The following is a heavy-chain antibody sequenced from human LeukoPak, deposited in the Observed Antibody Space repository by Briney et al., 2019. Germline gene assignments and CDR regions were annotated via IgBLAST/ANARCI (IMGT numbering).Heavy chain of an antibody. CDR2: IYTSGST. CDR3: ARDHYYDSSGYYHFDY. Sequence: SETLSLTCTVSGGSISSYYWSWIRQPAGKGLEWIGRIYTSGSTNYNPSLMSRVTMSVDTSKNQFSLKLSSVTAADTAVYYCARDHYYDSSGYYHFDYWGQGTLVTVSS. CDR1: GGSISSYY. D-gene: IGHD3-22*01. V-gene: IGHV4-4*07. J-gene: IGHJ4*02.